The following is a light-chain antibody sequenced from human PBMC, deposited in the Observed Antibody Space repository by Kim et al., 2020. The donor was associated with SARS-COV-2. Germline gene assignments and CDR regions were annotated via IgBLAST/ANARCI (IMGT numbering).Light chain of an antibody. CDR1: EIVSGDY. CDR2: HTT. Sequence: SPGEGPTHSYRPSEIVSGDYLARYQQKPSQAPRRLMHHTTIRATGIPDRFRGSGFGTDVTLTISRLEPEDFAVYYCQQYGDSPPYTFGQGTKLEI. CDR3: QQYGDSPPYT. V-gene: IGKV3-20*01. J-gene: IGKJ2*01.